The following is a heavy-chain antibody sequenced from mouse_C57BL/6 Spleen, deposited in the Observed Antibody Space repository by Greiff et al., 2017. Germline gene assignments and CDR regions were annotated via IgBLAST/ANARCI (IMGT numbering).Heavy chain of an antibody. CDR3: TTAYYSSPYAMDY. Sequence: VQLKESGAELVRPGASVKLSCTASGFNIKDYYMHWVKQRPEQGLEWIGRIDPEDGDTEYAPKFQGKATMTADTSSNTAYLQLSSLTSEDTAVYYCTTAYYSSPYAMDYWGQGTSVTVSS. V-gene: IGHV14-1*01. CDR1: GFNIKDYY. D-gene: IGHD2-5*01. J-gene: IGHJ4*01. CDR2: IDPEDGDT.